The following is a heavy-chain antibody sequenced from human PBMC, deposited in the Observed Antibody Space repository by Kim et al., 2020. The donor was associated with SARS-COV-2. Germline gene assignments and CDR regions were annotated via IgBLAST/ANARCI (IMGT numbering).Heavy chain of an antibody. CDR1: GFIFSSYG. Sequence: GGSLRLSCAASGFIFSSYGMHWVLQAPGKWLEWVAVIWYDVSDKYYADSVKGRFTISRDNSKNTLYLQMNSLRAEDTAVYYCGRGGHSSGHYGMDVWGQGTTVTVSS. CDR3: GRGGHSSGHYGMDV. D-gene: IGHD6-19*01. J-gene: IGHJ6*02. CDR2: IWYDVSDK. V-gene: IGHV3-33*01.